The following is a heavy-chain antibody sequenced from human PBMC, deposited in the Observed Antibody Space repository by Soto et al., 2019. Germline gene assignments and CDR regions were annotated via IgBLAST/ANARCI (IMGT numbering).Heavy chain of an antibody. CDR3: ARIVVVPAAMMYYYYYMDV. D-gene: IGHD2-2*01. CDR1: GDXXXXNXXX. CDR2: XYYRSKRYN. J-gene: IGHJ6*03. V-gene: IGHV6-1*01. Sequence: SQTLXLTXXIXGDXXXXNXXXXXXXRQSPXRXLEWXXXXYYRSKRYNDYAVSVKSRITINPDTSKNQFSLQLNSVTPEDTAVYYCARIVVVPAAMMYYYYYMDVWGKGTTVTVSS.